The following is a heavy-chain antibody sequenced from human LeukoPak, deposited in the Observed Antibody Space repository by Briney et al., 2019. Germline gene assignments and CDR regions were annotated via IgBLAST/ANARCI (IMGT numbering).Heavy chain of an antibody. CDR2: INHSGST. D-gene: IGHD6-13*01. CDR1: GGSFSGYY. Sequence: PSETLSLTCAVYGGSFSGYYWSWIRQPPGKGLEWIGEINHSGSTNYNPSLKSRVTISVDTSKNQFSLKLSSVTAADTAVYYCARGFGSYSSSWYRANYYYMDVWGQGTMVTVSS. J-gene: IGHJ6*03. CDR3: ARGFGSYSSSWYRANYYYMDV. V-gene: IGHV4-34*01.